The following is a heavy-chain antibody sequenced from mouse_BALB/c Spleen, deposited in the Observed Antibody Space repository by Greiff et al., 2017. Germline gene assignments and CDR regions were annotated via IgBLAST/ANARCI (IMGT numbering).Heavy chain of an antibody. D-gene: IGHD2-1*01. CDR1: GYTFTDYE. J-gene: IGHJ2*01. CDR2: IDPETGGT. V-gene: IGHV1-15*01. CDR3: TRKDGNYDFDY. Sequence: LQESGAELVRPGASVTLSCKASGYTFTDYEMHWVKQTPVHGLEWIGAIDPETGGTAYNQKFKGKATLTADKSSSTAYMELRSLTSEDSAVYYCTRKDGNYDFDYWGQGTTLTVSS.